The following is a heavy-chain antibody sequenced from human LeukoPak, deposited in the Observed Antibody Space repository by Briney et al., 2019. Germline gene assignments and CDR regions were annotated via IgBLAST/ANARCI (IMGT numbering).Heavy chain of an antibody. Sequence: GGSLRLSRAASGFTFSSYAMSWVRQAPGKGLEWVSAISGSGGSTYYADSVKGRFTISRDNSKNTLYLQMNSLRAEDTAVYYCAKNLWFGEYNDYWGQGTLVTVSS. CDR2: ISGSGGST. CDR3: AKNLWFGEYNDY. J-gene: IGHJ4*02. V-gene: IGHV3-23*01. D-gene: IGHD3-10*01. CDR1: GFTFSSYA.